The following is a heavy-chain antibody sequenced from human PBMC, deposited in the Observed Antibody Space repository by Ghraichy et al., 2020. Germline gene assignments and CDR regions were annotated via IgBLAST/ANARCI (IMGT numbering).Heavy chain of an antibody. CDR2: ISGSGDGT. J-gene: IGHJ4*02. Sequence: LSLTCAASGFTFSSYAMNWVRQAPGKGLEWVSVISGSGDGTYYANSVQGRFTISRDNSKNTLYLQMNSLRAEDTAIYYCAKGIGGGNSVYFDSWGQGTQVTVSS. CDR1: GFTFSSYA. V-gene: IGHV3-23*01. CDR3: AKGIGGGNSVYFDS. D-gene: IGHD1-26*01.